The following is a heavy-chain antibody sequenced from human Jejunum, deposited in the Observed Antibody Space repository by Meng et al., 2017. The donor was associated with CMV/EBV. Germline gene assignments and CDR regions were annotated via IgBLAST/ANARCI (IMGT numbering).Heavy chain of an antibody. J-gene: IGHJ4*02. CDR1: EYTFTDYD. CDR3: AKDGGSYLDYYFDY. V-gene: IGHV1-2*02. Sequence: SEYTFTDYDMQWVRQAPGQGLEWMGWINPNTGDTNCAQKVQGRVTMTRDMSINTVYMELTRLRSDDTAVYYCAKDGGSYLDYYFDYWGQGTLVTVSS. CDR2: INPNTGDT. D-gene: IGHD1-26*01.